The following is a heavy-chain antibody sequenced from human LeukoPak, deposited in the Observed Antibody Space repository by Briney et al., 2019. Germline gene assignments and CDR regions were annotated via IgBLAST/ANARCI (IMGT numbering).Heavy chain of an antibody. V-gene: IGHV4-4*07. CDR1: GGSISSYY. CDR2: IYTSGST. J-gene: IGHJ3*02. Sequence: SETLSLTCTVSGGSISSYYWSWIRQPAGKGLEWIGRIYTSGSTNYNPSLKSRVTMSVDASKNQFSLKLSSVTAADTAVYYCARDRQWLGPNDAFDIWGQGTMVTVSS. D-gene: IGHD6-19*01. CDR3: ARDRQWLGPNDAFDI.